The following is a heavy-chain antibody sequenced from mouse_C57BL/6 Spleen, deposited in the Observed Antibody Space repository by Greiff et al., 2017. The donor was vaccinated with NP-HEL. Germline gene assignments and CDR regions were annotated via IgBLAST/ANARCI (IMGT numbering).Heavy chain of an antibody. V-gene: IGHV1-50*01. CDR2: IDPSDSYT. Sequence: QVQLQQSGAELVKPGASVKLSCKASGYTFTSYWMQWVKQRPGQGLEWIGEIDPSDSYTNYNQKFKGKATLTVDTSSSTAYMQLSSLTSEDSAVYYCARRGYDYDVVYYAMDYWGQGTSVTVSS. D-gene: IGHD2-4*01. CDR3: ARRGYDYDVVYYAMDY. J-gene: IGHJ4*01. CDR1: GYTFTSYW.